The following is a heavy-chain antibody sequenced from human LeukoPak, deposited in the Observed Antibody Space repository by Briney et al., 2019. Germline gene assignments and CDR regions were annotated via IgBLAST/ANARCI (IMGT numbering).Heavy chain of an antibody. J-gene: IGHJ4*02. CDR1: GYTISSGFY. CDR3: SRAVGISRNFFYY. CDR2: IPHSGST. Sequence: SETLSLTCTVSGYTISSGFYWGWIRQPPGKGLEFTGSIPHSGSTYYNPSLNSRITISVDTSINQVSLNLSSLTAADTAMYYCSRAVGISRNFFYYWGQGTLVTVSS. V-gene: IGHV4-38-2*02. D-gene: IGHD1-14*01.